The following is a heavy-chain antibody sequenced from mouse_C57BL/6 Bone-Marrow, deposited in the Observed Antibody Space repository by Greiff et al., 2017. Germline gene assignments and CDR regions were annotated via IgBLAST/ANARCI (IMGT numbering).Heavy chain of an antibody. D-gene: IGHD2-2*01. CDR1: GYPFTSYW. V-gene: IGHV1-64*01. CDR3: ARLVLWLRRVSSWFAY. CDR2: IHPNSGST. J-gene: IGHJ3*01. Sequence: QVQLQQPGAELVKPGASVKLSCKASGYPFTSYWMHWVKPRPGHGLEWIGMIHPNSGSTNYNEKFKSKATLAVDKSSSTAYMQLSSLTSEDSAVYYGARLVLWLRRVSSWFAYWGQGTLVTVSA.